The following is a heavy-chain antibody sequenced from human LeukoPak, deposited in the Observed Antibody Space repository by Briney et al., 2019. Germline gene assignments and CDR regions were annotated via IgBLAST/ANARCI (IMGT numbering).Heavy chain of an antibody. CDR1: GFTFGDFA. CDR2: IRSKAYGGTP. Sequence: GGSLRLSCTTSGFTFGDFAINWVGQAPGKGLEWVGFIRSKAYGGTPQYAASVQGRFTISRDDSKSIGYLQMNSLKTEYTAAYYCTRSYTTGQYYPDYWGQGTLVTVSS. V-gene: IGHV3-49*04. CDR3: TRSYTTGQYYPDY. J-gene: IGHJ4*02. D-gene: IGHD3-16*02.